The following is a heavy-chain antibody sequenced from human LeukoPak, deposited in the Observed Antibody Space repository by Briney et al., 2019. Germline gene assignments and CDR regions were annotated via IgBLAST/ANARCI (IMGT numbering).Heavy chain of an antibody. D-gene: IGHD4-11*01. Sequence: GASVNVSCKASGYTFTSYDINWVRQATGQGLEWMGLMNPNSGNTGYAQKFQGRVTMTRNTSISTAYMELSSLRSEDTAVYYCARDYSNYYYYYMDVWGKGTTVTVSS. V-gene: IGHV1-8*01. CDR2: MNPNSGNT. J-gene: IGHJ6*03. CDR3: ARDYSNYYYYYMDV. CDR1: GYTFTSYD.